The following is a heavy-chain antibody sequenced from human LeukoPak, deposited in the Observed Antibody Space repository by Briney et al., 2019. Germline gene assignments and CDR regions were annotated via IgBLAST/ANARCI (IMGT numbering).Heavy chain of an antibody. CDR1: GGSINNYY. D-gene: IGHD1-26*01. Sequence: PETLSLTCSVSGGSINNYYWSWIRQPPGKGLEWIGHIFYSGSTNYNPSLKSRVTISLVMSKNQISLKLSSVTTADTAMYYCASHDPVWIVGATTASAFDIWGQGTMVTVS. CDR3: ASHDPVWIVGATTASAFDI. J-gene: IGHJ3*02. V-gene: IGHV4-59*01. CDR2: IFYSGST.